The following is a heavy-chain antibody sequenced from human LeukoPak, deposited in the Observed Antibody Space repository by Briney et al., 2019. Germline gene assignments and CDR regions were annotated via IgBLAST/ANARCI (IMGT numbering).Heavy chain of an antibody. D-gene: IGHD1-26*01. CDR1: GASISSYY. J-gene: IGHJ4*02. CDR2: FHTSGNT. Sequence: SETLSLTCTVFGASISSYYWSWIRQTAGRGLEWVGRFHTSGNTNYNPSLKSRVTMSGDTSKNQFSLRLSSVTAADTAVYYCAKVNGSYCFDYWGQGTLVTVSS. CDR3: AKVNGSYCFDY. V-gene: IGHV4-4*07.